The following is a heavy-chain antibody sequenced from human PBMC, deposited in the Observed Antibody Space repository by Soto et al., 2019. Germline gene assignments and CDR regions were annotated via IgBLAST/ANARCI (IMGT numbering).Heavy chain of an antibody. D-gene: IGHD6-19*01. V-gene: IGHV3-48*02. J-gene: IGHJ4*02. CDR3: AKSGDSAGWGIDF. CDR2: INGGSDSI. CDR1: GFMFDSFA. Sequence: EVQLVESGGGLVQPGGSLRLYCVGSGFMFDSFAMNWVRQAPGKGLEWVPYINGGSDSIYYAESVKGRFTISRDNARNSLSLQMNSLSDEDTAVYYCAKSGDSAGWGIDFWGQGTLVTVSS.